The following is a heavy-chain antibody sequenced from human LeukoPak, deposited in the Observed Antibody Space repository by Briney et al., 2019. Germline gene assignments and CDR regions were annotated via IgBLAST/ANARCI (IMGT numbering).Heavy chain of an antibody. CDR3: ARDPNWIYNPSYIDV. CDR2: INPNSGDT. CDR1: GYTVSVYN. D-gene: IGHD1-7*01. J-gene: IGHJ6*03. V-gene: IGHV1-2*06. Sequence: ASVKVSCKSSGYTVSVYNLHWVRQAPGQGLEWMGRINPNSGDTDYAQMFQDRVTMTSDTSIRTAYMELIRLRSDDTAAYYCARDPNWIYNPSYIDVWGKGTAVTVSS.